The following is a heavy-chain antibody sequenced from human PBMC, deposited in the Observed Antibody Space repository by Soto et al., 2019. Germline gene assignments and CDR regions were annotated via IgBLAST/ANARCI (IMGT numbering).Heavy chain of an antibody. D-gene: IGHD1-1*01. CDR3: ASEQLAVLRGVLDY. Sequence: QVQLVESGGGVVQPGRSLRLSCAASGFTFSSYAMHWVRQAPGKGLEWVAVISYDGSKKYYADSVKGRFTISRDNSKNTLYLQMNSLIAEDTAVYYCASEQLAVLRGVLDYWGQGTLVTVSS. J-gene: IGHJ4*02. CDR1: GFTFSSYA. CDR2: ISYDGSKK. V-gene: IGHV3-30-3*01.